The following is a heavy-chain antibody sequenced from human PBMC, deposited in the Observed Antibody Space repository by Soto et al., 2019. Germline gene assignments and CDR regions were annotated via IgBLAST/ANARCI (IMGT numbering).Heavy chain of an antibody. Sequence: QVQLVQSGAEVKKPGSSVKVSCKASGGTFSSYAISWVRQAPGQGLEWMGGIIPIFGTANYAQKFQGRVTVNQDESESTANMELSSVRFEDTAVYYCARRAPKWELLTYFGFWGQGTLVTVSS. CDR2: IIPIFGTA. D-gene: IGHD1-26*01. J-gene: IGHJ4*02. CDR3: ARRAPKWELLTYFGF. V-gene: IGHV1-69*05. CDR1: GGTFSSYA.